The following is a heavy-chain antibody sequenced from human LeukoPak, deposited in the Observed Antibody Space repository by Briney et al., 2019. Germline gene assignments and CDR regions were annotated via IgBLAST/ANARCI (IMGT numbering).Heavy chain of an antibody. CDR2: IYHSGGT. V-gene: IGHV4-59*08. D-gene: IGHD3-22*01. J-gene: IGHJ4*02. CDR3: ARNDSSGYFDY. CDR1: GGSVSSYY. Sequence: SETLSLTCTVSGGSVSSYYWSWIRQPPGKGLEWIGSIYHSGGTVYNPSLKSRVTISVDTSKKQFSLKLTSVTAADTAVYYCARNDSSGYFDYWGQGTLVTVSS.